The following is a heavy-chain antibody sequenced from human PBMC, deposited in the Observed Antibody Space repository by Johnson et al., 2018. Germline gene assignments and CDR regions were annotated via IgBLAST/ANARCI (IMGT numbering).Heavy chain of an antibody. Sequence: QVQLVESGAEVKKPGSSVKVSCKATGGTFKSYAITWLRQAPVQGLEWMGGIIPKFDTANYAQEFQDRVTITADESTGPAYMELSSLRSEDTAVYYCARGLSYKTDWGQGTLVTVSS. CDR3: ARGLSYKTD. D-gene: IGHD3-16*02. CDR2: IIPKFDTA. CDR1: GGTFKSYA. J-gene: IGHJ1*01. V-gene: IGHV1-69*01.